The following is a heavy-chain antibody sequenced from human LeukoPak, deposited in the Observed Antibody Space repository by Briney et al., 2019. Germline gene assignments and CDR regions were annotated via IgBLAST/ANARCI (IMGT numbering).Heavy chain of an antibody. CDR1: GGSISSYY. CDR3: ARERAGPGGSYYYYYMDV. Sequence: SETLSLTCTVSGGSISSYYWSWIRQPAGKGLEWIGRIYTSGSTNYNPSLKSRVTMSVDTSKNQFSLKLSSVTAADTAVYYCARERAGPGGSYYYYYMDVWGKGTTVTVPS. J-gene: IGHJ6*03. D-gene: IGHD2-15*01. CDR2: IYTSGST. V-gene: IGHV4-4*07.